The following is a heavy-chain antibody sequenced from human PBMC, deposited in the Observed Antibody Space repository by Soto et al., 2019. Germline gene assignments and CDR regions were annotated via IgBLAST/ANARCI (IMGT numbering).Heavy chain of an antibody. V-gene: IGHV3-66*01. J-gene: IGHJ5*02. CDR1: GFTVSSNY. CDR2: IYSGGNT. D-gene: IGHD4-17*01. Sequence: GGSLRLSCAVSGFTVSSNYMNWVRQAPGKGLEWVSFIYSGGNTYYADSVKGRFTISRDNSKNMLYLQMNSLRVEDTAVYYCARDHGDYVLNWFDPWGQGTLVTVSS. CDR3: ARDHGDYVLNWFDP.